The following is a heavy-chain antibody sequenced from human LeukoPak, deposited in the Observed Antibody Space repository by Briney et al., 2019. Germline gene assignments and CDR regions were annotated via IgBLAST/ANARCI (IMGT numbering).Heavy chain of an antibody. V-gene: IGHV1-69*05. D-gene: IGHD3-3*01. CDR3: ARALAPHLGVLTVSDFYYYMDV. CDR1: GYTFTSYY. J-gene: IGHJ6*03. CDR2: IIPIFGSA. Sequence: ASVKVSCKASGYTFTSYYMHWVRQAPGQGLEWMGGIIPIFGSATYAQKFQGRVSITTDESTSTAYLELSSLRSDDTAVFYCARALAPHLGVLTVSDFYYYMDVWGKATTVTVSS.